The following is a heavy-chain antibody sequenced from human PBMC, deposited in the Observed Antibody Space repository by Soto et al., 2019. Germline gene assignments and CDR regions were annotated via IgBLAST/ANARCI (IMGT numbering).Heavy chain of an antibody. CDR2: ISGSGVST. CDR3: AEDRERIAARSIDY. J-gene: IGHJ4*02. CDR1: GFTFSSYA. Sequence: EVQLLESGGGLVQPGGSLRLSCAASGFTFSSYAMNWVRQAPGKGLEWVSGISGSGVSTYYADAVKGRFTISRDNSKSTLYLQMNSLRAEDTAVYYCAEDRERIAARSIDYWGQGPLVTVSS. D-gene: IGHD6-6*01. V-gene: IGHV3-23*01.